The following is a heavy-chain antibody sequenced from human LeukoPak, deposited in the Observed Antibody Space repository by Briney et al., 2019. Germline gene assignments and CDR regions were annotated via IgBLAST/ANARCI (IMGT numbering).Heavy chain of an antibody. CDR2: IYHSGST. V-gene: IGHV4-30-2*01. CDR1: GGSISSGGYS. D-gene: IGHD5-18*01. J-gene: IGHJ3*02. Sequence: SETLSLTCAVSGGSISSGGYSWSWIRQPPGKGLEWIGYIYHSGSTYYNPSLKSRVTISVDRSKNQFSLKLSSVTAADTAVYYCARGVTWIQAFDTWGQGTMVTVSS. CDR3: ARGVTWIQAFDT.